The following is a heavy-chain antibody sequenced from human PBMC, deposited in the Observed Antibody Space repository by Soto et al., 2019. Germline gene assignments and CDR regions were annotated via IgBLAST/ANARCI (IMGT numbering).Heavy chain of an antibody. D-gene: IGHD2-15*01. CDR3: TTEASKIICSGGSCYDVYYYYYYMDV. V-gene: IGHV3-15*01. Sequence: GGSLRLSCAASGFTFSNAWMSWVRQAPGKGLEWVGRIKSKTDGGTTDYAAPVKGRFTISRDDSKNTLYLQMNSLKTEDTAVYYCTTEASKIICSGGSCYDVYYYYYYMDVWGKGTTVTVSS. CDR1: GFTFSNAW. J-gene: IGHJ6*03. CDR2: IKSKTDGGTT.